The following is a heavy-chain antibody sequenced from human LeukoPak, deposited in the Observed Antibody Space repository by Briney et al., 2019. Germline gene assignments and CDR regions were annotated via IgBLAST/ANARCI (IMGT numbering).Heavy chain of an antibody. J-gene: IGHJ4*02. CDR1: GYSISSGYY. V-gene: IGHV4-38-2*02. Sequence: SETLSLTCAVSGYSISSGYYWGWIRQPPGKGLEWIGSIYHSGSTYYNPSLKSRVTISVDTSKNQFSLKLSSVTAADTAVYYCARDRETGGFDYWGQGTLVTVSS. CDR2: IYHSGST. D-gene: IGHD1-14*01. CDR3: ARDRETGGFDY.